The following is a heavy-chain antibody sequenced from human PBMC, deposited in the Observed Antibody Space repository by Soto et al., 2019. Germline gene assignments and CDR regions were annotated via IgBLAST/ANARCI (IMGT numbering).Heavy chain of an antibody. CDR2: ISYDGRNK. D-gene: IGHD3-3*01. Sequence: GGSLRLSCAASGFTFSSFAMHWVRQAPGKGLEWVAVISYDGRNKYYADSVKGRFTISRDNSKNTLYLQMNSLRAEDTAVYYCAREIERLLGYWGQGTLVTVSS. CDR1: GFTFSSFA. J-gene: IGHJ4*02. CDR3: AREIERLLGY. V-gene: IGHV3-30*04.